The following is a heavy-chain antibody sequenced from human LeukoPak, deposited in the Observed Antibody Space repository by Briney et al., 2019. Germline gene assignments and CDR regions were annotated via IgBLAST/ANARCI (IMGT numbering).Heavy chain of an antibody. CDR1: EGPFSGYY. CDR2: INHSGST. CDR3: GRAKTIEIDFYYYYYYMDV. Sequence: ETLSLTFAVHEGPFSGYYWGWIRLPPGQGLEWIGEINHSGSTSYNPSLQSRVTISVDTSKNQFSLKLRSVTAADTAVYYCGRAKTIEIDFYYYYYYMDVWGKGTTVTVSS. J-gene: IGHJ6*03. V-gene: IGHV4-34*01. D-gene: IGHD3-9*01.